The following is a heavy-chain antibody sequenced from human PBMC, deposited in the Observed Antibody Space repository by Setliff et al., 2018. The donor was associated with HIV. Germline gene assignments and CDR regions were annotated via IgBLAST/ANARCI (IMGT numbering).Heavy chain of an antibody. CDR2: FYDSGSP. CDR1: GGSINTYY. J-gene: IGHJ3*02. CDR3: ARAEMATIVAFDI. D-gene: IGHD5-12*01. Sequence: SETLSLTCTVSGGSINTYYWSWIRQLAGKGLEWIGRFYDSGSPKYNPSLKSRVTISIDTSKNHFSLKLTSVTAADTAVYYCARAEMATIVAFDIWGQGTMVTVSS. V-gene: IGHV4-4*07.